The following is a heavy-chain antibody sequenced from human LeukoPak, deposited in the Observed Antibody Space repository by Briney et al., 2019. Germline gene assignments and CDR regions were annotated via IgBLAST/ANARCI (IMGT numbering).Heavy chain of an antibody. CDR3: AKERVLRYTY. J-gene: IGHJ4*02. D-gene: IGHD3-9*01. CDR2: ISYDGSSK. CDR1: GFTFSSYG. Sequence: GRSLRLSCAASGFTFSSYGMHWVRQAPGKGLEWVAVISYDGSSKYYADSVRGRFTISRDDPKNTLYLQMNSLRVEDTAVYYCAKERVLRYTYWGQGTLVTVSS. V-gene: IGHV3-30*18.